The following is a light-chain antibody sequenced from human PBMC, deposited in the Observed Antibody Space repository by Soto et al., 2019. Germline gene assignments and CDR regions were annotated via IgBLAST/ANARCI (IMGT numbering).Light chain of an antibody. J-gene: IGKJ3*01. Sequence: EIVLTQSPATLSLSPGERATLSCRASQSVSSYLAWYQQKPGQAPRLLIYDASNRATGIPARFSGSGSVTDFTLTITSLETEDFAVYYCQQRSNWHPIFTFGPGTKVDIK. CDR2: DAS. V-gene: IGKV3-11*01. CDR1: QSVSSY. CDR3: QQRSNWHPIFT.